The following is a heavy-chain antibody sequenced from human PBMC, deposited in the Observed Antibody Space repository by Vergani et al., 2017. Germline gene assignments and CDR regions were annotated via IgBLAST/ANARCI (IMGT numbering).Heavy chain of an antibody. Sequence: QVQLVQSGAEVKKPGASVKVSCKASGYTFTSYGISWVRQAPGQGLEWMGWISAYNGNTNYAQKLQGRVTMTTDTSTSTAYMELRRLRSDDTAVYYCARDRYYDFWSGYLYYYYYYMDVWGKGTTVTVSS. CDR2: ISAYNGNT. CDR3: ARDRYYDFWSGYLYYYYYYMDV. CDR1: GYTFTSYG. V-gene: IGHV1-18*04. J-gene: IGHJ6*03. D-gene: IGHD3-3*01.